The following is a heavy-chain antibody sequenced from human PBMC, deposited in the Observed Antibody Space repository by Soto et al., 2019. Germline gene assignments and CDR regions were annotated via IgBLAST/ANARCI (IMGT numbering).Heavy chain of an antibody. CDR1: GYTFTSYG. CDR2: ISGYDGNT. V-gene: IGHV1-18*01. J-gene: IGHJ4*02. Sequence: QVQLVQSGAEVKKPGASVKVSCKASGYTFTSYGISWVRQAPGQGLEWMGWISGYDGNTDFAQKFQGRVTMTTDTSTSTAYMELRSLRSDDTAVYYCARDARFLEWLAWYFDSWGQGTLVTVSS. CDR3: ARDARFLEWLAWYFDS. D-gene: IGHD3-3*01.